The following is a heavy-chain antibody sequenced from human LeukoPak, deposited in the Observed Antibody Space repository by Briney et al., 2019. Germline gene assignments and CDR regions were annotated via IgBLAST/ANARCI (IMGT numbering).Heavy chain of an antibody. Sequence: ASVKVSCKASGYTFTSYGISWVRQAPGQGFEWMGWISAYNGNTNYAQKLQGRVTMTTDTSTSTAYMDLRSLRSDDTAVYYCARLYSRNTLDYWGQGTLVTVSS. CDR1: GYTFTSYG. CDR3: ARLYSRNTLDY. J-gene: IGHJ4*02. V-gene: IGHV1-18*01. CDR2: ISAYNGNT. D-gene: IGHD2-15*01.